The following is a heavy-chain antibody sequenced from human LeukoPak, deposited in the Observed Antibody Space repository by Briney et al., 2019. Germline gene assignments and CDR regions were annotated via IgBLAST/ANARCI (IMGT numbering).Heavy chain of an antibody. V-gene: IGHV4-61*01. D-gene: IGHD3-10*01. Sequence: SETLSLTCTVSGGSVSSSSYYWTCIRQPPGKGLEYIGYIYYSGSTNYNPSFKSRVTMSVDTSKNQFSLRLSSVTAADTAVYYCARDFPSGAAFDYWGQGTLVTVSS. CDR1: GGSVSSSSYY. CDR3: ARDFPSGAAFDY. J-gene: IGHJ4*02. CDR2: IYYSGST.